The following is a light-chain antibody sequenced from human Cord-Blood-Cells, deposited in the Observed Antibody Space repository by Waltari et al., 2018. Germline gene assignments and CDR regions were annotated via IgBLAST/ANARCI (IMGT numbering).Light chain of an antibody. CDR2: DAS. V-gene: IGKV1-33*01. CDR3: QQYDNLLFT. CDR1: QDISNY. J-gene: IGKJ3*01. Sequence: DIQMTQSPSSLSASVGDRVTITCQASQDISNYLNWYQQKPGKAPELLIYDASNLETGVPSRFSGSESGTDFTFTISSLQPEDIATYYCQQYDNLLFTFGPGTKVDIK.